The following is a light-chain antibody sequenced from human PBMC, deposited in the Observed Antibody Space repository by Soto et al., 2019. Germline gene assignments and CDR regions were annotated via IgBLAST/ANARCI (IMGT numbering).Light chain of an antibody. V-gene: IGKV1-9*01. Sequence: DIQLTQSPSFLSASVGDRVTITCRASQGISGYLAWYQQKPLKAPKLLIYSASTLQSGVPSRFSGSGSGTEFTLTISSLQPDDFATYYCQQYNSYLLTFGPGTTVDIK. CDR3: QQYNSYLLT. J-gene: IGKJ3*01. CDR1: QGISGY. CDR2: SAS.